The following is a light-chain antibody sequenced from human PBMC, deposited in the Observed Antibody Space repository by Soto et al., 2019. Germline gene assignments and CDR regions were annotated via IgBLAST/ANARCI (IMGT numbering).Light chain of an antibody. CDR2: ASS. CDR3: QQLNSYPIT. J-gene: IGKJ5*01. Sequence: DIQLTQSPSFLSASIGDRVTITCRASQGISSYLAWYQQKPGEAPNLLIYASSTLQSGVPSRFSGSGSVTEFTLTISSLQPGDFATYYCQQLNSYPITFGQGTRLEMK. V-gene: IGKV1-9*01. CDR1: QGISSY.